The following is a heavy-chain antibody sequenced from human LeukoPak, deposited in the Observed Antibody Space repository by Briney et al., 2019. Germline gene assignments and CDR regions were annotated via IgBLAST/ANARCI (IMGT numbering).Heavy chain of an antibody. Sequence: ASVKVSCKASGYTFTSYDINWVRQATGQGLEWMGWMNPNSGNTGYAQKLQGRVTMTRNTSISTAYMELSSLRSEDTAVYYCARRRGNPRGWFDPWGQGTLVTVSS. J-gene: IGHJ5*02. CDR1: GYTFTSYD. D-gene: IGHD3-10*01. CDR2: MNPNSGNT. V-gene: IGHV1-8*01. CDR3: ARRRGNPRGWFDP.